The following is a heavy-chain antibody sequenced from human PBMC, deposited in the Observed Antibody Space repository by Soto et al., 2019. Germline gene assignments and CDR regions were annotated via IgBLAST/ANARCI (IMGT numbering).Heavy chain of an antibody. CDR3: ARDRDRSSSQRFDY. V-gene: IGHV3-30-3*01. Sequence: QVQLVESGGGVVQPGRSLRLSCAASGFTFSSYAMHWVRQAPGKGLEWVAVISYDGSNKYYADSVKGRFTIYRDNSKNTLYLQMNSLRAEDTAVYYCARDRDRSSSQRFDYWGQGTLVTVSS. CDR2: ISYDGSNK. D-gene: IGHD6-6*01. J-gene: IGHJ4*02. CDR1: GFTFSSYA.